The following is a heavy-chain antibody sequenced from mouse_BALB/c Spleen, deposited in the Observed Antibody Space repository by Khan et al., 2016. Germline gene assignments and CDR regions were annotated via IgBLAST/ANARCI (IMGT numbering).Heavy chain of an antibody. V-gene: IGHV1-80*01. CDR2: ISPGDGDT. D-gene: IGHD1-1*01. J-gene: IGHJ2*01. CDR1: GYVFSNYW. Sequence: QVQLQQSGAELVRPGSSVKISCKASGYVFSNYWTNWVKQRSGQGLEWIGQISPGDGDTNYNGKFKGKARLTADKSSSTAYMQLSSLTSEDFAVYFWARVEYGDLDYWGQGTTLTVSS. CDR3: ARVEYGDLDY.